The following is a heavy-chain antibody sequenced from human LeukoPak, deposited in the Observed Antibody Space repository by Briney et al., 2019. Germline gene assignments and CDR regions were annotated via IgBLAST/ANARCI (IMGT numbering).Heavy chain of an antibody. CDR2: IYYSGST. Sequence: SETLSLTCTVSGGSIISYYWSWIRQPPGKGLEWIGYIYYSGSTNYNPSLKSRVTISVDTSKNQFSLKLSSVTAADTAVYYCARAASGWYFDYWGQGTLVTVSS. V-gene: IGHV4-59*01. CDR3: ARAASGWYFDY. J-gene: IGHJ4*02. CDR1: GGSIISYY. D-gene: IGHD6-19*01.